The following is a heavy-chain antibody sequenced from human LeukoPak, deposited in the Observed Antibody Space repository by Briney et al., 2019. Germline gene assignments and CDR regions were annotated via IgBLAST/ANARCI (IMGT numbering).Heavy chain of an antibody. Sequence: AGGSLRLSCAASGFTFDDYAMHWVRQAPGKGLEWVAVISHDGSNKYYADSVKGRFTISRDNSKNTLYPQMNSLRAEDRAVYYCARNFDGGQDYWGQGTLATVSS. CDR2: ISHDGSNK. CDR1: GFTFDDYA. CDR3: ARNFDGGQDY. J-gene: IGHJ4*02. V-gene: IGHV3-30*03.